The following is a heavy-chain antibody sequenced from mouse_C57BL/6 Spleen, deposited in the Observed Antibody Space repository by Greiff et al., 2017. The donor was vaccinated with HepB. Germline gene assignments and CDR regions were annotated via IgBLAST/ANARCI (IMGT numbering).Heavy chain of an antibody. Sequence: DVMLVESGGGLVKPGGSLKLSCAASGFTFSSYTMSWVRQTPEKRLEWVATISGGGGNTYYPDSVKGRFTISRDNAKNTLYLQMSSLRSEDTALYYCARPFFDYWGQGTTLTVSS. CDR1: GFTFSSYT. J-gene: IGHJ2*01. CDR3: ARPFFDY. V-gene: IGHV5-9*01. CDR2: ISGGGGNT.